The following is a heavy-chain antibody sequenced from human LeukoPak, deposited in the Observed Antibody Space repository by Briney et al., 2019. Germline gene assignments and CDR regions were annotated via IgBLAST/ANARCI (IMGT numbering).Heavy chain of an antibody. CDR1: GFPLSSYA. CDR2: TSSSDPGT. V-gene: IGHV3-23*01. Sequence: GGSLRLSCAASGFPLSSYAMSWVRQASGKGLEWVSATSSSDPGTYYADSVRGRFTISRDNSKNTLYLQLNSLRVEDAGVYYCARDEGYSSGRRRFDPWGQGTLVTVSS. CDR3: ARDEGYSSGRRRFDP. J-gene: IGHJ5*02. D-gene: IGHD6-19*01.